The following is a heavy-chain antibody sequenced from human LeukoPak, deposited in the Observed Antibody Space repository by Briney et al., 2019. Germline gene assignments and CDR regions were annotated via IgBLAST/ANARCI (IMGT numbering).Heavy chain of an antibody. J-gene: IGHJ3*02. V-gene: IGHV4-4*07. CDR1: GGSINNYY. CDR3: ARAPVTVKDSLDI. Sequence: SETLSLTCAVSGGSINNYYWSWIRQPAGKGLEWIGRIFTSGSTNYNASLKSRVTMSVDTSKNQFSLKLRSMTAADTAVYYCARAPVTVKDSLDIWGQGTMVTVSS. CDR2: IFTSGST. D-gene: IGHD4-11*01.